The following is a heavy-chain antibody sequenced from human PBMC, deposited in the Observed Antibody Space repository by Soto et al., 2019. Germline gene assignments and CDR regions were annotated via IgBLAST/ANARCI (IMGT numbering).Heavy chain of an antibody. V-gene: IGHV3-23*01. Sequence: EVQLLESGGGLVQPGGSLRLSCAASGITISNYPMSWVRQAPGKGLDWVSGISGSGDRTYYADSAKGRFTISKGISKNSLSLQLDSLRVEDTAVYFCVKDDGGYPSTAPHWGQGTLVTVSS. J-gene: IGHJ4*02. D-gene: IGHD3-22*01. CDR1: GITISNYP. CDR2: ISGSGDRT. CDR3: VKDDGGYPSTAPH.